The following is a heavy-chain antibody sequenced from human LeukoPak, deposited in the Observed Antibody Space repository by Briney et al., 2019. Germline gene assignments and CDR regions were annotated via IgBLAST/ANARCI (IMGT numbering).Heavy chain of an antibody. CDR2: IWYDGSNK. CDR1: GFTFSSYG. V-gene: IGHV3-33*06. Sequence: GGSLRLSCAASGFTFSSYGMHWVRQAPGKGLEWVAVIWYDGSNKYYADSVKGRFTISRDNSKNTLYLQMNSLRAEDAAVYYCAKDGGSSSVNWFDPWGQGTLVTVSS. CDR3: AKDGGSSSVNWFDP. J-gene: IGHJ5*02. D-gene: IGHD6-6*01.